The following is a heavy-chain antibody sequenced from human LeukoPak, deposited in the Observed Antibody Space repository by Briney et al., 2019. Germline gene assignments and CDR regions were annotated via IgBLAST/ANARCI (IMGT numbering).Heavy chain of an antibody. CDR1: GGSFSGYY. CDR2: VSHSGST. Sequence: SETLSLTCAVYGGSFSGYYWSWIRQSLGKGLEWIGEVSHSGSTYYNPSLKSRVTISLDTSKNQFSLKLTSVTAADTAVYYCARGVSDRNWGQGTLVTVSS. J-gene: IGHJ4*02. V-gene: IGHV4-34*01. CDR3: ARGVSDRN.